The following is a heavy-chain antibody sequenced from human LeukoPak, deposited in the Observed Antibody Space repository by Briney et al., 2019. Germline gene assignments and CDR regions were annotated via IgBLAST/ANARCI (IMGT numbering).Heavy chain of an antibody. Sequence: PGGSLRLSCAASGFTFSTYSMNWVGQAPGQGLEWFSSISSSSSYIYYADSVKGRFTISRDNAKNSLYLQMNSLRAEDTAVYYCARAEAYDDFWSGYHLLNPWGQGTLVTVSS. V-gene: IGHV3-21*01. D-gene: IGHD3-3*01. CDR3: ARAEAYDDFWSGYHLLNP. J-gene: IGHJ4*02. CDR1: GFTFSTYS. CDR2: ISSSSSYI.